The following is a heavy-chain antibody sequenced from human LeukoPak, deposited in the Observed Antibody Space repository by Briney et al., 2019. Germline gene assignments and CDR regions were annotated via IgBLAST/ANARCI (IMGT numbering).Heavy chain of an antibody. D-gene: IGHD6-13*01. CDR2: IYHSGST. V-gene: IGHV4-38-2*02. J-gene: IGHJ4*02. CDR1: GGSFSGYY. Sequence: SETLALTCAVYGGSFSGYYWGWIRQPPGKGLEWIGSIYHSGSTYYNPSLKSRVTISVDTSKNQFSLKLSSVTAADTAVYYCARDWGIAAAGTGDYWGQGTLVTVSS. CDR3: ARDWGIAAAGTGDY.